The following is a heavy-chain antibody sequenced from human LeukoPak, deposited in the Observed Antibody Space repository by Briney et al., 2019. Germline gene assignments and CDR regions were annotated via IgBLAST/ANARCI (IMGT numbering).Heavy chain of an antibody. CDR2: ISGSSSYT. CDR1: GFTFISYS. Sequence: GGSLRLSCAASGFTFISYSMTWIRQAPGKGLEWVSYISGSSSYTGYADSVKGRFTISRDNAKNSLFLQMNSLRAEDTAVYYCASRRSGYHVDYWGQGTQVTVSS. V-gene: IGHV3-21*05. D-gene: IGHD3-22*01. CDR3: ASRRSGYHVDY. J-gene: IGHJ4*02.